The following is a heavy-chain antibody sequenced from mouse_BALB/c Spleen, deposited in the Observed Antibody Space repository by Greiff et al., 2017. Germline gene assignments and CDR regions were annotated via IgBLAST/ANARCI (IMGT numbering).Heavy chain of an antibody. CDR3: ARGEITTVVANWYFDV. V-gene: IGHV1-61*01. CDR2: IHPSDSET. D-gene: IGHD1-1*01. CDR1: GYSFTSYW. J-gene: IGHJ1*01. Sequence: VQLQQSGAELVRPGASVKLSCKASGYSFTSYWMNWVKQRPGQGLEWIGMIHPSDSETRLNQKFKDKATLTVDKSSSTAYMQLSSPTSEDSAVYYWARGEITTVVANWYFDVWGAGTTVTVAS.